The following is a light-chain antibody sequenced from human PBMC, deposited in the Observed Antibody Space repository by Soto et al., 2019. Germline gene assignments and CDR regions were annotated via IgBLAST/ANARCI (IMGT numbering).Light chain of an antibody. J-gene: IGKJ1*01. CDR3: QQSYSSRRT. CDR2: AAS. V-gene: IGKV1-39*01. CDR1: QSISSY. Sequence: DIQMTQSPSSLSASVGDRVTITCRASQSISSYLNWYQQKPGKAPKLLIYAASSLQSGVPSRFSDSGSGTDFNLAISSLQPEDFAKYDCQQSYSSRRTFGQGTKVEIK.